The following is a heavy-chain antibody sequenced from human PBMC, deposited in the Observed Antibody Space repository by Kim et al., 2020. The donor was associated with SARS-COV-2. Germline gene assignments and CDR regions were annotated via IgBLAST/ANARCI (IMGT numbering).Heavy chain of an antibody. Sequence: GGSLRLSCAASGFTFSTYAMSWVRRAPGKGLEWVSSLSGSGGSTYYADSVRGRFTISRDNSKNTLYLQMNSLRAEDTAVYHCAKAPYQAYGYWPFDYWGQGTLVTVSS. J-gene: IGHJ4*02. D-gene: IGHD4-17*01. CDR2: LSGSGGST. CDR3: AKAPYQAYGYWPFDY. CDR1: GFTFSTYA. V-gene: IGHV3-23*01.